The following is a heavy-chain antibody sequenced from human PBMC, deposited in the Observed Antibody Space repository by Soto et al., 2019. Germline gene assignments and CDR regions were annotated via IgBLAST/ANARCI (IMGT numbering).Heavy chain of an antibody. D-gene: IGHD3-10*01. Sequence: QVQLVQSGAEVKKPGASVKVSCKASGYTFTGYYMHWVRQAPGQGLEWMGWINPNSGGTNYAQKLQGWVTMTRDTSISTAYMELSRLRSDDTAVYYCARDAYYYGAGSYQDYWGQGTLVTVSS. CDR1: GYTFTGYY. J-gene: IGHJ4*02. V-gene: IGHV1-2*04. CDR2: INPNSGGT. CDR3: ARDAYYYGAGSYQDY.